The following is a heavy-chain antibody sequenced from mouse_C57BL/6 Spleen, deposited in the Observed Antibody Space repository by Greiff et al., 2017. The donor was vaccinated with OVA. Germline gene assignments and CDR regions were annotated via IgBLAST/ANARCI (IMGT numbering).Heavy chain of an antibody. J-gene: IGHJ3*01. Sequence: EVKLQESGPGLVKPSQSLSLTCSVTGYSITSGYYWNWIRQFPGNKLEWMGYISYDGSNNYNPSLKNRISITRDTSKNQFFLKLNSVTTEDTATYYCAINWDGAWFADWGQGTLVTVSA. CDR3: AINWDGAWFAD. D-gene: IGHD4-1*01. CDR2: ISYDGSN. CDR1: GYSITSGYY. V-gene: IGHV3-6*01.